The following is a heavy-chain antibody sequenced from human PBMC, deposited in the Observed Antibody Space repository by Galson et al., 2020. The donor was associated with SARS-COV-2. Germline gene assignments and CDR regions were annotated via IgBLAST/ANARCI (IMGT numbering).Heavy chain of an antibody. CDR1: GFTFSNYG. J-gene: IGHJ4*02. Sequence: LSLTCAASGFTFSNYGMHWVRQAPGKGLEWVAFIRSDGGNRFYVDSVKGRFTSSRDNSKNTLYLQMNSLRVEDTAVYYCAKDQGYNLWSGKLIDYWGQGTLVTVSS. CDR3: AKDQGYNLWSGKLIDY. CDR2: IRSDGGNR. V-gene: IGHV3-30*02. D-gene: IGHD3-3*01.